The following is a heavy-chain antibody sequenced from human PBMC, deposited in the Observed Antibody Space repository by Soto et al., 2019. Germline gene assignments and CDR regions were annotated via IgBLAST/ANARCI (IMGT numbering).Heavy chain of an antibody. D-gene: IGHD3-22*01. Sequence: SETLSLTCTVSGGSISSYYWSWIRQPPGKGLEWIGYIYYSGSTNYNPSLKSRVTISVDTSKNQFSLKLSSVTTADTAVYYCARDQGYYDSSGYYSNWFDHWGQGTLVTVSS. J-gene: IGHJ5*02. V-gene: IGHV4-59*01. CDR3: ARDQGYYDSSGYYSNWFDH. CDR2: IYYSGST. CDR1: GGSISSYY.